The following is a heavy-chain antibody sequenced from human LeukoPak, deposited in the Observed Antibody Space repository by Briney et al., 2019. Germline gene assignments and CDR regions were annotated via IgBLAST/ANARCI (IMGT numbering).Heavy chain of an antibody. CDR3: AKEAGQDYGALDAFDV. CDR2: ISYDGSNK. Sequence: GGSLRLSCAASGFTFSSYGMHWVRQAPGKGLEWVAVISYDGSNKYYAESVKGRFTISRDNARNPLYLQMNSLRAEDTAVYYCAKEAGQDYGALDAFDVWGQGTMVTVSS. CDR1: GFTFSSYG. J-gene: IGHJ3*01. V-gene: IGHV3-30*12. D-gene: IGHD4-17*01.